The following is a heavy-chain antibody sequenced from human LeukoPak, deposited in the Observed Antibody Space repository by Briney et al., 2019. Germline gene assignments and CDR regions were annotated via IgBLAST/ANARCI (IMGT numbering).Heavy chain of an antibody. J-gene: IGHJ4*02. V-gene: IGHV3-23*01. CDR1: GFTFSSYA. D-gene: IGHD4-17*01. CDR2: ISGSGGST. CDR3: AKTGYGDYNYYFDY. Sequence: PGGSLRLSCAASGFTFSSYAMSWVRQAPGKGLEWVSAISGSGGSTYYADSVKGRFTISRDNSKNTLYLQMNSPRAEDTAVYYCAKTGYGDYNYYFDYWGQGTLVTVSS.